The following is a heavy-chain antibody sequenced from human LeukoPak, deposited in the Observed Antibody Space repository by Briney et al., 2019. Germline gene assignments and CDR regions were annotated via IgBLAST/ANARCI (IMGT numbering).Heavy chain of an antibody. D-gene: IGHD3-10*01. CDR3: ARTYGSGTYYNRVGAFDI. V-gene: IGHV5-51*01. CDR1: GYSFTSYW. CDR2: IYPGDSDT. Sequence: GESLKISCKGSGYSFTSYWISWVRQMPGKGLGWMGIIYPGDSDTRYSPSSQGQVTISADKSITTAYLQWSSLKASDTAMYYCARTYGSGTYYNRVGAFDIWGQGTMVTVPS. J-gene: IGHJ3*02.